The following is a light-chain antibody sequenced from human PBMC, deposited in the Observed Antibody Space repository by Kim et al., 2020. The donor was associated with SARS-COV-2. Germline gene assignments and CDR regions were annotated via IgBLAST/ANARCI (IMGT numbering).Light chain of an antibody. J-gene: IGKJ4*01. CDR3: QQRNSWPPAVT. CDR2: DAS. Sequence: AGDRAALSCRASQNIDTYLAWYQQRPGQAPRLLVYDASNRATGVPDRFSGSGSGTDFTLTISSLEPEDFSIYYCQQRNSWPPAVTFGGGTKVDIK. V-gene: IGKV3-11*01. CDR1: QNIDTY.